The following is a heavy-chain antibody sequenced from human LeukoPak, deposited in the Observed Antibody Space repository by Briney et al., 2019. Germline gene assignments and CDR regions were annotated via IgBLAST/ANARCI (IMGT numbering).Heavy chain of an antibody. Sequence: ASVKVSCKASGYSFTDYYLHWVRQAPGQGLEWMGWINPKSGGTKYAQKFQGRVTMTRDTSISTAYMELSRLRSDDTAVYYCARASRHNYYFGMDVWGQGTTVTVSS. CDR3: ARASRHNYYFGMDV. CDR2: INPKSGGT. CDR1: GYSFTDYY. V-gene: IGHV1-2*02. J-gene: IGHJ6*02. D-gene: IGHD1-1*01.